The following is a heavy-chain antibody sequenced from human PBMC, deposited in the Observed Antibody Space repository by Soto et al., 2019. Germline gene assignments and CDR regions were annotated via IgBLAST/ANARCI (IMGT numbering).Heavy chain of an antibody. CDR3: ARDIWLSNYPLVVGWYFDL. Sequence: EVQLVESGGGLVQPGGSLRLSCAASGFTFSSYSMNWVRQAPGKGLEWVSYISSSSSTIYYADSVKGRFTISRDNAKNSLYLQMNSLRDEDTAVYYCARDIWLSNYPLVVGWYFDLWGRGTLVTVSS. V-gene: IGHV3-48*02. CDR1: GFTFSSYS. CDR2: ISSSSSTI. J-gene: IGHJ2*01. D-gene: IGHD2-15*01.